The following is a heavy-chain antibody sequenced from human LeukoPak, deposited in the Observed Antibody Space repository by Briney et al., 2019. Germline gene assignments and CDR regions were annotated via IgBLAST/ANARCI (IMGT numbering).Heavy chain of an antibody. CDR2: INHSEST. Sequence: SETLSLTCAVYGGSFSDYYWSWIRQPPGKGLEWIGEINHSESTNYNPSLKSRVTISVDTSKNQFSLKLSSVTAADTAVYYCARGRRSIVVSHYFDYWGQGTLVTASS. V-gene: IGHV4-34*01. CDR1: GGSFSDYY. CDR3: ARGRRSIVVSHYFDY. J-gene: IGHJ4*02. D-gene: IGHD3-22*01.